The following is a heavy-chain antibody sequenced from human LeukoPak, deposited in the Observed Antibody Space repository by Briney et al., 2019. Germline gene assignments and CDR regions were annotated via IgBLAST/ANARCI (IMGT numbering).Heavy chain of an antibody. V-gene: IGHV4-59*08. J-gene: IGHJ3*02. Sequence: PSETLSLTCTVSGGSISSYYWSWIRQPPGKGLEWIGYIYYSGSTNYNPSLKSRVTISVDTSKNQFSLKLSSVTAADTAVYYCARHVLTGAFDIWGQGTMVTVSS. CDR2: IYYSGST. D-gene: IGHD1-1*01. CDR3: ARHVLTGAFDI. CDR1: GGSISSYY.